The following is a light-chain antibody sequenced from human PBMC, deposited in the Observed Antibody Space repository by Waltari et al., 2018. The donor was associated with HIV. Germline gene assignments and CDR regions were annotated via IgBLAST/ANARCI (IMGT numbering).Light chain of an antibody. V-gene: IGLV2-14*01. Sequence: QSALTQPASVSGSPGQSITISCTGTSSDVGGHNYVSWYQQHPVKAPKLIIYEFSNRPSGVSNRFSGSRSGSTASLTISGLQAEDEADYFCSSFTSNYTCVFVTGTMVTVL. CDR2: EFS. CDR1: SSDVGGHNY. J-gene: IGLJ1*01. CDR3: SSFTSNYTCV.